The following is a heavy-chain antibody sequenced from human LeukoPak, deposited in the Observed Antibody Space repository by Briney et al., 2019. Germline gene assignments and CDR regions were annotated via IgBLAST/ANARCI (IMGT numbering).Heavy chain of an antibody. Sequence: HTGGSLRLSCAASGFTFSRYAMNWVRQAPGKGLEWVSLISTSGNTHYADSVEGRFTISRDNSKNTLYLQMNSLRAEDTAVYYCAKIEIYGSGSVPTTWFDPWGQGTLVTVSS. CDR3: AKIEIYGSGSVPTTWFDP. CDR2: ISTSGNT. D-gene: IGHD3-10*01. J-gene: IGHJ5*02. CDR1: GFTFSRYA. V-gene: IGHV3-23*01.